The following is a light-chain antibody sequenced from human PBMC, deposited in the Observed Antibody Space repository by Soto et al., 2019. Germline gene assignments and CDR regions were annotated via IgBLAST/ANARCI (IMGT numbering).Light chain of an antibody. V-gene: IGLV1-47*01. CDR3: ATWDDNLRV. CDR2: RNS. CDR1: GSNIANNF. J-gene: IGLJ2*01. Sequence: QSVLTQPPSASGTPGQRVTISCSGSGSNIANNFVNWYQHLPGTAPKLVIYRNSQRPSGVPDRFSGSKSGTSASLAISGLRSEDEGDYYCATWDDNLRVFGGGTKLTVL.